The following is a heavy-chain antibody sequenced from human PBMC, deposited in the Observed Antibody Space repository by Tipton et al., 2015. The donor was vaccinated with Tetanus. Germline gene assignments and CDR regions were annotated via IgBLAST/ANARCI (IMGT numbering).Heavy chain of an antibody. V-gene: IGHV3-30*04. D-gene: IGHD2-2*01. CDR3: ARGGVVPASMTLGWFDP. J-gene: IGHJ5*02. Sequence: SLRLSCAASGFTFSSYAMHWVRQAPGKGLEWVAVISYDGSNKYYPDSVKGRFTISRDNSKNTLYLQMNGLRAEDTAVYYCARGGVVPASMTLGWFDPWGQGTLVTVSS. CDR1: GFTFSSYA. CDR2: ISYDGSNK.